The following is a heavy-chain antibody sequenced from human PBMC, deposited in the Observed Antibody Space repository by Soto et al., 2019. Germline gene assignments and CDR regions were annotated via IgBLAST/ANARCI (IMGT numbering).Heavy chain of an antibody. V-gene: IGHV3-9*01. J-gene: IGHJ4*02. CDR2: ISWNSGSI. CDR3: AKGGYSGYETVHYFDY. Sequence: GGSLRLSCAASGFTFDDYAMHWVRQAPGKGLEWVSGISWNSGSIGYADSVKGRFTISRDNAKNSLYLQMNSLRAEDTALYYCAKGGYSGYETVHYFDYWGQGTLVTVSS. CDR1: GFTFDDYA. D-gene: IGHD5-12*01.